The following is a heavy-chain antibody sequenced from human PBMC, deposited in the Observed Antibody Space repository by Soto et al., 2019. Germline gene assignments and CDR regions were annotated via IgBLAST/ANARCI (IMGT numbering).Heavy chain of an antibody. V-gene: IGHV3-30-3*01. Sequence: QVQLVESGGGVVQPGRSLRLSCAASGFTFSSYAMHWVRQAPGKGLEWVAVISYDGSNKYYADSVKGRFTISRDNSKNTLYLQMNSLRAEDTAVYYCAVGYSSPYYFDYWGQGTLVTVSS. J-gene: IGHJ4*02. D-gene: IGHD6-13*01. CDR1: GFTFSSYA. CDR3: AVGYSSPYYFDY. CDR2: ISYDGSNK.